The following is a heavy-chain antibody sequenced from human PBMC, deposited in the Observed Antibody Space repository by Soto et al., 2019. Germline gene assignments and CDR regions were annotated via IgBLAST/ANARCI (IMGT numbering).Heavy chain of an antibody. CDR1: GFTFSTYW. CDR3: ARGGWSGSGGGL. J-gene: IGHJ4*02. D-gene: IGHD3-3*01. Sequence: PGGSLRLSCAASGFTFSTYWMNWVRQALGKGLLWVSRINSDGSDAVYADFVKGRFTISRDNARNTLYPQMNSLRAKDTAVYYCARGGWSGSGGGLWGRGTLVTVSS. CDR2: INSDGSDA. V-gene: IGHV3-74*01.